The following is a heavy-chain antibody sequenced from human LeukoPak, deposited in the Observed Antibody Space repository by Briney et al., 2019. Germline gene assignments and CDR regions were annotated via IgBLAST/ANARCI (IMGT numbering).Heavy chain of an antibody. D-gene: IGHD3-10*01. CDR1: GFTFSNYA. V-gene: IGHV3-30-3*01. Sequence: GGSLRLSCAASGFTFSNYAMHWVRQAPGKGLEWVAVISYDGSNKYYADSVKGRFTISRDNSKNTLYLQMNSLRAEDTAVYYCARDTGRSGSRGWSDPWGQGTLVTVSS. CDR3: ARDTGRSGSRGWSDP. CDR2: ISYDGSNK. J-gene: IGHJ5*02.